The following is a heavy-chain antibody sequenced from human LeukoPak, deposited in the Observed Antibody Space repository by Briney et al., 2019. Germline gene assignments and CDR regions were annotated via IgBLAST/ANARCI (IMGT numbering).Heavy chain of an antibody. J-gene: IGHJ6*02. CDR1: GGSISSGDYY. V-gene: IGHV4-30-4*01. Sequence: PSETLSLTCTVSGGSISSGDYYWSWIRQPPGKGLEWIGYIYYSGSTYYNPSLKSRVTISVDTSKNQFSLKLSSVTAADTAVYYCARDRKRVDSNYENYYYGMDVWGQGTTVTVSS. CDR2: IYYSGST. CDR3: ARDRKRVDSNYENYYYGMDV. D-gene: IGHD4-11*01.